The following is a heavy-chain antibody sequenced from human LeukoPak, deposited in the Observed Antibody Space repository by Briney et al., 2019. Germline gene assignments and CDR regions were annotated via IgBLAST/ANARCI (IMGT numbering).Heavy chain of an antibody. CDR3: ARDFELSH. Sequence: GGSLRLSCAASGFAFSSFAMSWVRQAPCKGLEWVALIWYDGSSKHYADSVRGRFTISRDNSKNTLYLQMNSLRAEDTAVYYCARDFELSHWGQGTLVTVSS. CDR2: IWYDGSSK. D-gene: IGHD3-16*02. J-gene: IGHJ4*02. CDR1: GFAFSSFA. V-gene: IGHV3-33*08.